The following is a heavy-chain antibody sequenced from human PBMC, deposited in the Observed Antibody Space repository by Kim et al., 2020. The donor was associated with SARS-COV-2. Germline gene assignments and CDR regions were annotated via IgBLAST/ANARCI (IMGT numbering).Heavy chain of an antibody. J-gene: IGHJ4*02. CDR1: GFTFRKHW. D-gene: IGHD6-25*01. V-gene: IGHV3-74*01. CDR3: AIWPERWAAIDY. Sequence: GGYLRLSCAASGFTFRKHWMYWVRQAPGKGLVWVSRITTDGSGTAYADSVKGRFTISRDNAKSTLFLQMNSLRAEDTAVYYCAIWPERWAAIDYWGQGTL. CDR2: ITTDGSGT.